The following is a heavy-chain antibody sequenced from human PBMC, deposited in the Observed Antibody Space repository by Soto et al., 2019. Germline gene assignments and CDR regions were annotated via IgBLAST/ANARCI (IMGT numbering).Heavy chain of an antibody. V-gene: IGHV3-7*01. CDR3: ARWDHSSGLDY. Sequence: EVQLVESGGGLVKPGWSLRLSCAASGFTFSSYWMSWVRQAPGKGLEWVANIKQDGSEKYYVDYVKGRFTISRDNAKNSLYLQMNSLRAEDTAVYYCARWDHSSGLDYWGQGTLVTVSS. CDR2: IKQDGSEK. D-gene: IGHD3-22*01. J-gene: IGHJ4*02. CDR1: GFTFSSYW.